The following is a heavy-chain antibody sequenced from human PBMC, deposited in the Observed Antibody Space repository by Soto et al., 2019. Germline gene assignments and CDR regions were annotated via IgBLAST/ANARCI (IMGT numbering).Heavy chain of an antibody. Sequence: SETLSLTCTVSGDSVSSGRSYWTWIRQPPGKRLEWIGNVYYTGTSNYNPSRKSRVTISIDMSKNQFSLRLNSATAADTAVYFCARDGKVDTDIGGYYYYDMDVWGQGTTVTVYS. V-gene: IGHV4-61*01. CDR1: GDSVSSGRSY. CDR2: VYYTGTS. D-gene: IGHD5-18*01. CDR3: ARDGKVDTDIGGYYYYDMDV. J-gene: IGHJ6*02.